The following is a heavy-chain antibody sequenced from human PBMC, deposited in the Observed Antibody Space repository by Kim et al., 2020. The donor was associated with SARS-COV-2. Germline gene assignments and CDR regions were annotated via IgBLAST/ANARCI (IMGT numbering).Heavy chain of an antibody. D-gene: IGHD5-12*01. J-gene: IGHJ4*02. CDR3: AKEEIVALDY. CDR2: STK. Sequence: STKYSADPVQGRFPNARENSKNTLYLQMNDLRAEDTAVYYCAKEEIVALDYWGQGTLVTVSS. V-gene: IGHV3-30*02.